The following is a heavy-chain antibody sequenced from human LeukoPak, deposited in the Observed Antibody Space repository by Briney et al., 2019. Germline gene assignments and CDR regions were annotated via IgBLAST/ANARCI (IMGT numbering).Heavy chain of an antibody. Sequence: ASVKVSCKASGYTFTGYYMHWVRQAPGQGLEWMGWINPNSGGTNYAQKFQGGVTMTRDTSISTAYMELSRLRSDDMAVYYCARGLMIRGVADYWGRGTLVTVSS. CDR2: INPNSGGT. CDR3: ARGLMIRGVADY. CDR1: GYTFTGYY. V-gene: IGHV1-2*02. J-gene: IGHJ4*02. D-gene: IGHD3-10*01.